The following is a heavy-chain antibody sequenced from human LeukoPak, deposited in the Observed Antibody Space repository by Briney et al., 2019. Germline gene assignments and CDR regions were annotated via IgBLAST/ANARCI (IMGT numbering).Heavy chain of an antibody. J-gene: IGHJ4*02. CDR1: GLTFSSYA. CDR3: AKLPETYYYDSSGYSYYFDY. CDR2: ISGSGGRT. D-gene: IGHD3-22*01. V-gene: IGHV3-23*01. Sequence: GSLRLSCAASGLTFSSYAMSWVRQAPGKGLEWVSGISGSGGRTYYTDSMKGRFTISRDNSKNTVYLQMNSLRAEDTALYYCAKLPETYYYDSSGYSYYFDYWGQGTLVTVSS.